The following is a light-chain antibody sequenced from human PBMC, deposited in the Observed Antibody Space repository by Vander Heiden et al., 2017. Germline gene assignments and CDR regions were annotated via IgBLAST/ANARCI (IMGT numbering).Light chain of an antibody. J-gene: IGLJ1*01. CDR1: DIGSKS. CDR3: QVWDSSNEFYV. CDR2: DGT. Sequence: SYVLTQPPSVSVAPGQTARITCGGNDIGSKSVNWYQLKPGQAPVLVLYDGTDRPSGIPERFSGSNSGNTATLAITRVEAGDEADYFCQVWDSSNEFYVFGTGTKVTVL. V-gene: IGLV3-21*02.